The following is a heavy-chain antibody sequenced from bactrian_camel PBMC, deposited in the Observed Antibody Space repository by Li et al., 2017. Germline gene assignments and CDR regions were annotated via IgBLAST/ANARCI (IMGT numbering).Heavy chain of an antibody. CDR2: FNAGGSV. D-gene: IGHD6*01. CDR1: GFTLSTPA. V-gene: IGHV3S40*01. J-gene: IGHJ7*01. Sequence: DVQLVESGGELVQPGGSLRLSCVASGFTLSTPAMSWIRQAPGKGLEWVSVFNAGGSVYYADSVKGRFTISRDNAANTLYLQLNSLKTEDTAMYYCAKGVVAWNHYYGMDLWGKGTQVTVS.